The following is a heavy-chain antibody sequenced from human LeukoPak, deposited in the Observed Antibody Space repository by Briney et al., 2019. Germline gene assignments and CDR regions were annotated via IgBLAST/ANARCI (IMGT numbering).Heavy chain of an antibody. CDR3: AKVGDSGSYYVEYYFDY. D-gene: IGHD1-26*01. Sequence: GGALRLSCAASGFTFSSYGMHWVRQAPGKGLEWVAVISYDGSNKYYADSVKGRFTISRDNSKNTLYLQMNSLRAEDTAVYYCAKVGDSGSYYVEYYFDYWGQGTLVTVSS. J-gene: IGHJ4*02. CDR1: GFTFSSYG. CDR2: ISYDGSNK. V-gene: IGHV3-30*18.